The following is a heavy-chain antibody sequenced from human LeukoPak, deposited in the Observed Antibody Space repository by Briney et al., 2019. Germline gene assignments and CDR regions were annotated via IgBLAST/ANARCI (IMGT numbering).Heavy chain of an antibody. CDR3: ARSFSTWEPRDY. J-gene: IGHJ4*02. CDR1: GFTFSSYS. CDR2: ISSSSSYI. Sequence: GGSLRLSCAASGFTFSSYSMNWVRQAPEKGLEWVSSISSSSSYIYYADSVKGRFTISRDNAKNSLYLQMNSLRAEDTAVYYCARSFSTWEPRDYWGQGTLVTVSS. V-gene: IGHV3-21*01. D-gene: IGHD1-14*01.